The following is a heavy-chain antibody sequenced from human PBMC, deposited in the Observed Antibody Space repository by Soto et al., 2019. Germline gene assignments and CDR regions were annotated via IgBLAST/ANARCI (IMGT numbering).Heavy chain of an antibody. D-gene: IGHD2-21*02. V-gene: IGHV3-30-3*01. J-gene: IGHJ4*02. CDR1: GFTFSTYA. CDR3: ARDSHCGGDCSLYYFDY. CDR2: ISYGGSKK. Sequence: QVQLVESGGGVVQPGRPLRLSCAASGFTFSTYAMYWVRQAPGKGLEWVAVISYGGSKKYYADSVKGRFTISRDNPMNRLYLQMNSLRADDTAVYYCARDSHCGGDCSLYYFDYWGQGTLVTVSS.